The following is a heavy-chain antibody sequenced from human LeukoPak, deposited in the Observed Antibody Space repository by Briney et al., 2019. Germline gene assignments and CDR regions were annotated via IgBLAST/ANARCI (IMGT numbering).Heavy chain of an antibody. J-gene: IGHJ4*02. CDR2: IYHSGST. Sequence: SETLSLTCAVSGCSISSGYYWGWIRQPPGKGLEWIGSIYHSGSTYYNPSLKSRVTISVDTSKNQFSLKLSSVTAADTAVYYCARRLATYSSSWDYWGQGTLVTVSS. D-gene: IGHD6-13*01. CDR3: ARRLATYSSSWDY. V-gene: IGHV4-38-2*01. CDR1: GCSISSGYY.